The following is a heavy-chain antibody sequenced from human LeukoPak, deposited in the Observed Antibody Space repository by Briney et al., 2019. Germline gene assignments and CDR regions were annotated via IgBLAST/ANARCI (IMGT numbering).Heavy chain of an antibody. CDR2: INPNSGRT. CDR3: ARDSSDVLTGYYHF. CDR1: VYSFNDYY. V-gene: IGHV1-2*02. J-gene: IGHJ4*02. Sequence: GASVTVSCKTSVYSFNDYYLHWVRQAPGQGREWMGWINPNSGRTDYAPKFQGRVTLTTDTSITTAYMELSSLISGDTALYYCARDSSDVLTGYYHFWGQGTLVTVSS. D-gene: IGHD3-9*01.